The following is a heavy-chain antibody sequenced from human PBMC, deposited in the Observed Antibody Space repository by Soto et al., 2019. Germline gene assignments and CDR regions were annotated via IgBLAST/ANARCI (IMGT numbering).Heavy chain of an antibody. D-gene: IGHD3-3*01. V-gene: IGHV1-18*01. Sequence: QVQLVQSGREVKKPGASVKVSCKASGYTFNTYGFSWVRQAPGQGLEWVGWIGTHNGDTTYAQKFQGRVTMTIDTSTTTSYMELRSLTSDDTARYFCARDWRGAEGFDPWGQGTLVTVSS. J-gene: IGHJ5*02. CDR2: IGTHNGDT. CDR1: GYTFNTYG. CDR3: ARDWRGAEGFDP.